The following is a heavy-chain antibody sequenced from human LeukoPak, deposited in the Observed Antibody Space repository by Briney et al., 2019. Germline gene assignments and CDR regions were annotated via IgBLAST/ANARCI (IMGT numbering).Heavy chain of an antibody. CDR1: GGSLANYY. Sequence: SETLSLTCNVSGGSLANYYWGWIRQPPGKGLEWIGSISYSGTTYYTPSLNSRVTISLDTSKNQFSLKLSSVTAADTAVYYCARDPQGSSGWYIGDYWGQGTLVTVSS. J-gene: IGHJ4*02. V-gene: IGHV4-39*07. D-gene: IGHD6-19*01. CDR3: ARDPQGSSGWYIGDY. CDR2: ISYSGTT.